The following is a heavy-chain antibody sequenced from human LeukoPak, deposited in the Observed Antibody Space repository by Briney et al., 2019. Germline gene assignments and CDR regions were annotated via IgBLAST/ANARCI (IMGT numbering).Heavy chain of an antibody. V-gene: IGHV3-23*01. Sequence: GGSLRLSCAASGFSFTTYAMTWVRQAPGKGPEWVSTVSGSGGRTFYADSLKGRFTISRDNSKNTLYLQMNSLRPEDTAVYSCAMGPPYGGYSAWGQGTLVTVSS. D-gene: IGHD5-12*01. CDR3: AMGPPYGGYSA. CDR2: VSGSGGRT. CDR1: GFSFTTYA. J-gene: IGHJ5*02.